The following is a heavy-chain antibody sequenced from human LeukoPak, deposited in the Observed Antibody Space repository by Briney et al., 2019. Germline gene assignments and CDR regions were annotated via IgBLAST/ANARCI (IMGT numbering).Heavy chain of an antibody. D-gene: IGHD3-10*01. J-gene: IGHJ4*02. CDR2: LKQDGSEK. V-gene: IGHV3-7*04. CDR1: GFTFSTYW. Sequence: GGSLRLSCAASGFTFSTYWMSWVRQAPGKGLEWVASLKQDGSEKHYVDSVKGRFTISRDNAKNSLYLQMNSLRAEDTAVYYCAGSYYNVFDYWGQGTLVTVSS. CDR3: AGSYYNVFDY.